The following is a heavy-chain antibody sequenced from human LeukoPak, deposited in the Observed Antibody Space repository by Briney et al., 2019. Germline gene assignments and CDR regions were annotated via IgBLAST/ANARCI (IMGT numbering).Heavy chain of an antibody. CDR2: IYYSGST. V-gene: IGHV4-39*01. Sequence: SETLSLTCTVSGGSISSSSYYWGWIRQAPGKGLEWIGSIYYSGSTYYNPSLKSRVTISVDTSKNQFSLKLSSVTAADTAVYYCATQETTTDYWGQGSLVTVSS. CDR1: GGSISSSSYY. J-gene: IGHJ4*02. D-gene: IGHD4-17*01. CDR3: ATQETTTDY.